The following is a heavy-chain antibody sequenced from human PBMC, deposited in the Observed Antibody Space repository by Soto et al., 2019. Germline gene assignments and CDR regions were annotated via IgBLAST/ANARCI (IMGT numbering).Heavy chain of an antibody. D-gene: IGHD6-13*01. Sequence: SETLSLTCAVYGGSFSGYYWSWIRQPPGKGLEWVGEINHSGSTNYNPSLKSRVTISVDTSKNQFSLKLSSVTAADTAVYYCARGSNSSWSLDYWGQGTLVTVSS. CDR2: INHSGST. J-gene: IGHJ4*02. CDR3: ARGSNSSWSLDY. CDR1: GGSFSGYY. V-gene: IGHV4-34*01.